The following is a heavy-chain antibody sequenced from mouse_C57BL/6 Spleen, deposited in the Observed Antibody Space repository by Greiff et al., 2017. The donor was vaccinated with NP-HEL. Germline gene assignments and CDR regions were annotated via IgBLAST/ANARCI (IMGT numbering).Heavy chain of an antibody. Sequence: EVKLQESGGGLVKPGGSLKLSCAASGFTFSDYGMHWVRQSPEKGLAWVAYISSGSSTIYSADTVKGRFTISSDTARNTLFLQKSSLRAEDTAIYYCANGYGSRGFDYWGQGTPLTVSS. J-gene: IGHJ2*01. V-gene: IGHV5-17*01. CDR3: ANGYGSRGFDY. CDR1: GFTFSDYG. CDR2: ISSGSSTI. D-gene: IGHD1-1*01.